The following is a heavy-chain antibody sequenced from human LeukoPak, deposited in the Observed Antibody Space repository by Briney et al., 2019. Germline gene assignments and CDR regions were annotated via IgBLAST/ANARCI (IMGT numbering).Heavy chain of an antibody. J-gene: IGHJ4*02. CDR1: GFTFSNAW. V-gene: IGHV3-15*01. D-gene: IGHD3-22*01. CDR2: IKSKTDGGTT. Sequence: PGGSLRLSCAASGFTFSNAWMSWVRQAPGKGLEWVGRIKSKTDGGTTDYAAPVKGRFTISRDDSKNTLYLQMNSLKTEDTAVYYCTTAQTYYYDSSGYTHNFDYWGQGTLVTVSS. CDR3: TTAQTYYYDSSGYTHNFDY.